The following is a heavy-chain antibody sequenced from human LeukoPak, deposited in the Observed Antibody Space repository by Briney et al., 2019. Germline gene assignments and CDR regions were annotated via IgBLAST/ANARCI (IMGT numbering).Heavy chain of an antibody. V-gene: IGHV4-39*07. Sequence: SETLSLTCTVSGDSISSTNYYWGWIRQPPGEGLEWIGSIYQSGTTYESTYYNPSLRSRVSLSVDTSKNQFSLKLSSVTAADTAVYYCARGEYSYGPRANWFDPWGQGTLVTVSS. CDR3: ARGEYSYGPRANWFDP. CDR2: IYQSGTTYEST. J-gene: IGHJ5*02. D-gene: IGHD5-18*01. CDR1: GDSISSTNYY.